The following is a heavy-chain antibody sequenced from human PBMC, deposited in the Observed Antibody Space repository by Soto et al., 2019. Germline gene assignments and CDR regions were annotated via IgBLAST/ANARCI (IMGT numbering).Heavy chain of an antibody. CDR2: ISYDGSNK. CDR1: GFTFSSYG. V-gene: IGHV3-30*18. Sequence: GGSLRLSCAASGFTFSSYGMHWVRQAPGKGLEWVAVISYDGSNKYYADSVKGRFTISRDNSKNTLYLQMNSLRAEDTAVYYCAKDAAAGHRAEFDYWGQGTLVTVSS. D-gene: IGHD6-13*01. J-gene: IGHJ4*02. CDR3: AKDAAAGHRAEFDY.